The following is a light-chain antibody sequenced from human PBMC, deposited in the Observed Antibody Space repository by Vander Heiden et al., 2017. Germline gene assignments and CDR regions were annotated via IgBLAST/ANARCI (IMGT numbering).Light chain of an antibody. CDR1: SGHSSYD. Sequence: QLVLTQSHSASASLGASVKLTCTLSSGHSSYDIAWHQQQPENGPRYLMRLNSDGSHNKGDGIPDRFSGSSSGAERHLTISSLQSEDEADYYCQTWGTGIHVVFGGGTKLTVL. CDR2: LNSDGSH. V-gene: IGLV4-69*01. J-gene: IGLJ2*01. CDR3: QTWGTGIHVV.